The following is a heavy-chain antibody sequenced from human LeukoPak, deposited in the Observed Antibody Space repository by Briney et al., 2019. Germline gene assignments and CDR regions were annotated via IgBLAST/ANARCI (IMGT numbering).Heavy chain of an antibody. V-gene: IGHV1-69*04. Sequence: SVKVSCKASGGTFSSYAISWVRQAPGQGLEWMGRIIPILGIANYAQKFQGRVTITADKSTSTAYMELSSLRSEDTAVYYCARGLVGAHYFDYWGQGTLVTVSS. J-gene: IGHJ4*02. CDR1: GGTFSSYA. CDR3: ARGLVGAHYFDY. D-gene: IGHD1-26*01. CDR2: IIPILGIA.